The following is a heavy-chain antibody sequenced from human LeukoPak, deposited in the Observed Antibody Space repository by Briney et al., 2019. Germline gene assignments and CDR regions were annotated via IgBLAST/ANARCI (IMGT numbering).Heavy chain of an antibody. CDR1: GFTFSSYA. D-gene: IGHD3-22*01. V-gene: IGHV3-23*01. Sequence: GGSLRLSCAASGFTFSSYAMSWVRQAPGKGLEWVSAISGSGGSTYYADSVKGRFTISRDNSKNTLYLQMNSLRAEDTAVYYCAKPSSSSGYPYYFDYWGQGTLVTVSS. CDR3: AKPSSSSGYPYYFDY. CDR2: ISGSGGST. J-gene: IGHJ4*02.